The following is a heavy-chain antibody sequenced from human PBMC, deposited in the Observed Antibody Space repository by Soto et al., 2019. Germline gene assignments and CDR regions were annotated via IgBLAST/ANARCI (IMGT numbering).Heavy chain of an antibody. J-gene: IGHJ4*02. CDR3: ARDEYYDFWSGYYSHQELDY. Sequence: ASVKVSCKASGYTFTSYGISWVRQAPGQGLEWMGWISAYNGNTNYAQKLQGRVTMTTDTSTSTAYMELRSLRSDDTAVYYCARDEYYDFWSGYYSHQELDYWGQGTLVTVSS. CDR1: GYTFTSYG. CDR2: ISAYNGNT. V-gene: IGHV1-18*01. D-gene: IGHD3-3*01.